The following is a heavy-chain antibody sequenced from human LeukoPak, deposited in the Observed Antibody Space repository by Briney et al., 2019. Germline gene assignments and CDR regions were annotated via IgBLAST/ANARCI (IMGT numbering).Heavy chain of an antibody. CDR3: ARGIAARPGY. J-gene: IGHJ4*02. CDR1: GFTFSSYS. Sequence: GGSLRLSCAPSGFTFSSYSMNWVRQAPGKGLEWVSSISSSSSYIYYADSVKGRFTISRDNAKNSLYLQMNSLRAEDTAVYYCARGIAARPGYWGQGTLVTVSS. V-gene: IGHV3-21*01. CDR2: ISSSSSYI. D-gene: IGHD6-6*01.